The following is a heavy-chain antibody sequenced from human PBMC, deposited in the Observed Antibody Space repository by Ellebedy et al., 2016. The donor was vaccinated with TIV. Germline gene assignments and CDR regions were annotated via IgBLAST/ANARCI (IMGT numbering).Heavy chain of an antibody. D-gene: IGHD4-17*01. V-gene: IGHV3-7*03. CDR3: ARDGAYGDYAPGQYGMDV. J-gene: IGHJ6*02. CDR1: GFSFRSYW. Sequence: GGSLTLSCAVSGFSFRSYWMSWVRQAPGKGLEWVANIRQDGSKNYVDSVKGRFTISRDNAQNSLYLQMNSLGVEDTAVYFCARDGAYGDYAPGQYGMDVWGQGTTVIVS. CDR2: IRQDGSK.